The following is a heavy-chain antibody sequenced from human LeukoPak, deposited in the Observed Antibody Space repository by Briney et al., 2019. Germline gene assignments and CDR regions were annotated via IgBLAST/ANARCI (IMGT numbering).Heavy chain of an antibody. CDR3: ARHGLGAADY. Sequence: SETLSLTCAVYGGSFSGYYWSWIRQPPGKGLEWIGYIYYSGSTNYNPSLKSRITISVDTSKNQFSLKLSSMTAADTAVYYCARHGLGAADYWGQGTLVTVSS. V-gene: IGHV4-59*08. J-gene: IGHJ4*02. CDR2: IYYSGST. CDR1: GGSFSGYY. D-gene: IGHD1-26*01.